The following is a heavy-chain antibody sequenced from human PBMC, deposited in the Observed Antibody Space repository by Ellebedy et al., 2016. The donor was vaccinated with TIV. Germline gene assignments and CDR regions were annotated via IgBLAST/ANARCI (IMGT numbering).Heavy chain of an antibody. J-gene: IGHJ5*02. CDR3: ARDLAGGSGRFDP. CDR2: IYYSGST. V-gene: IGHV4-61*08. D-gene: IGHD3-10*01. Sequence: MPSETLSLTCTVSGGSISSGDYYWSWIRQPPGKGLEWIGSIYYSGSTNYNPSLKSRVIISVDTSKNQFSLKLNSVTAADTAVYYCARDLAGGSGRFDPWGQGTLVTVSS. CDR1: GGSISSGDYY.